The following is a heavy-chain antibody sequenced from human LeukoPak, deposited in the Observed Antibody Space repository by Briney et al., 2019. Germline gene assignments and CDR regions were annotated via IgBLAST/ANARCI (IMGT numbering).Heavy chain of an antibody. J-gene: IGHJ5*02. CDR3: ARDRSGLDYYDSSGYYWFDP. CDR1: GYTFTSYA. CDR2: INAGSGNT. D-gene: IGHD3-22*01. Sequence: ASVKVSCKASGYTFTSYAMHWVRQAPGQRLEWMGWINAGSGNTKYSQKFQGRVTITRDTSASTAYMELSSLRSEDTAVYYCARDRSGLDYYDSSGYYWFDPWGQGTLVTVSS. V-gene: IGHV1-3*01.